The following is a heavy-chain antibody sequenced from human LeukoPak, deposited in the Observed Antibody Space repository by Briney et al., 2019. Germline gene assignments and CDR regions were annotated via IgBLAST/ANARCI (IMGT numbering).Heavy chain of an antibody. CDR1: GYSFTSHN. CDR2: VSPSSGNT. J-gene: IGHJ4*02. Sequence: ASVKVSCKTSGYSFTSHNINWVRQATGQGLEWTGWVSPSSGNTAYAQKFQGRVTMTRDTSISTAYMELSSLTSEDTAVYYCARGHPGYASGWPDYWGQGTLVTVSS. V-gene: IGHV1-8*01. CDR3: ARGHPGYASGWPDY. D-gene: IGHD6-19*01.